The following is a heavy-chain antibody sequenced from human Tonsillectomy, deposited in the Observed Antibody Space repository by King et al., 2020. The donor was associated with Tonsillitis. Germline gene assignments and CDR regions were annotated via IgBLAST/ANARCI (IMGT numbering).Heavy chain of an antibody. Sequence: VQLVESGAEVKKPGESLRISCKSSGYSFSTYWIGWGRQMPGKGLEWMGSIFPGDSDTTYRPSFQGQVTISAETSVSTAYLQWSSLKASDTGIYYCARQGSSVAHPFEIWGQGTLVTLSS. CDR2: IFPGDSDT. CDR3: ARQGSSVAHPFEI. CDR1: GYSFSTYW. D-gene: IGHD2-21*01. V-gene: IGHV5-51*01. J-gene: IGHJ3*02.